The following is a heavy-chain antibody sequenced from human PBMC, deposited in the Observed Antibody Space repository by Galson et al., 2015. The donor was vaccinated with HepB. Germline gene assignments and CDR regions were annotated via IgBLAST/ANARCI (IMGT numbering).Heavy chain of an antibody. V-gene: IGHV3-30*02. Sequence: SLRLSCAASGFTFSSYGMHWVRQAPGKGLEWVAFIRYDGSNKYYADSVKGRFTISRDNSKNTLYLQMNSLRAEDTAVYYCAKVSVLIAVAGPFDYWGQGALVTVSS. J-gene: IGHJ4*02. D-gene: IGHD6-19*01. CDR3: AKVSVLIAVAGPFDY. CDR1: GFTFSSYG. CDR2: IRYDGSNK.